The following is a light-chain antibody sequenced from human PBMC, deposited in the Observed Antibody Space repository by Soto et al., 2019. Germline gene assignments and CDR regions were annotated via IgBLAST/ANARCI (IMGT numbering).Light chain of an antibody. CDR1: QSVSSE. Sequence: EIVMTQSPATLSVSPGERATLSCRASQSVSSELAWYQQKPGQAPRLLIYGSSIRATGIPARFSGSGSGTEFTLTISSLQSEDSAVYYCQQYDKWPMYTFGQGTKLEIK. V-gene: IGKV3-15*01. J-gene: IGKJ2*01. CDR3: QQYDKWPMYT. CDR2: GSS.